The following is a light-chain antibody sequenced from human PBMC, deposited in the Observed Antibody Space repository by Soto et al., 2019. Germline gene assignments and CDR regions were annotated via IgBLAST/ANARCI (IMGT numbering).Light chain of an antibody. CDR2: AAS. CDR1: QGIRSY. V-gene: IGKV1D-8*01. Sequence: VIWMTQSPSLLSASTGDRVTISCRTSQGIRSYFAWYQQKPGKAPELLIYAASTLQSGVPSRFSGSGSGTDFTLTISCLQSEDFATYYCQQYYSFPLTFGGGTKVDI. J-gene: IGKJ4*01. CDR3: QQYYSFPLT.